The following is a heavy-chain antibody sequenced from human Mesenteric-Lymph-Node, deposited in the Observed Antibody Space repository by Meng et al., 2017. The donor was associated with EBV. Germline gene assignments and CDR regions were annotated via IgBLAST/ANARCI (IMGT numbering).Heavy chain of an antibody. CDR1: GFTFSDYY. Sequence: LVEAGGGLVKPGGSLRLSCAASGFTFSDYYMSWIRQSPGKGLEWIAYISTSGSTKLYADSVKGRLTISRDNAKNSLFLQMNSLQVDDTAVYYCVRGYSSGWFDPWGQGTLVTVSS. CDR2: ISTSGSTK. V-gene: IGHV3-11*01. CDR3: VRGYSSGWFDP. D-gene: IGHD6-19*01. J-gene: IGHJ5*02.